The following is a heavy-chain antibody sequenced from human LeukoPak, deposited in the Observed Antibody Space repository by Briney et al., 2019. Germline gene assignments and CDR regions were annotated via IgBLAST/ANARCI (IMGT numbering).Heavy chain of an antibody. Sequence: GGSLRLSCAASGSTFSSFVMSWVRQAPGKGLEWVSSISGSGVYKYYTDSVKGRFTISRDNSKNTLYVQMNSLRAEDTAVYYCAKVSCTGGTCSSFDYWGQGTLATVSS. J-gene: IGHJ4*02. V-gene: IGHV3-23*01. CDR3: AKVSCTGGTCSSFDY. CDR1: GSTFSSFV. D-gene: IGHD2-8*02. CDR2: ISGSGVYK.